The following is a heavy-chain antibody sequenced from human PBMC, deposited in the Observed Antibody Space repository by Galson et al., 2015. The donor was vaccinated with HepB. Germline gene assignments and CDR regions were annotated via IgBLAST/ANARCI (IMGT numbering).Heavy chain of an antibody. Sequence: ETLSLTCTVSGGSIDFSYWTWIRQPPGKGLEWIGYFYYSGSTNYNPSLNSQVTISVDTSKNQFSLKLNSVTAADAAVYYCAKARANWGPDIDYWGQGTLVTVSS. D-gene: IGHD7-27*01. CDR1: GGSIDFSY. J-gene: IGHJ4*02. CDR3: AKARANWGPDIDY. CDR2: FYYSGST. V-gene: IGHV4-59*01.